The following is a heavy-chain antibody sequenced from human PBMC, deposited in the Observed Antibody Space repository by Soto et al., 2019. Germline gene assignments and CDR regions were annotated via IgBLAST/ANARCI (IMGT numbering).Heavy chain of an antibody. Sequence: QVQLVQSGAEVKKPGASVKVSCKASGYTFTSYGISWVRQAPGQGLEWMGWISAYNGNTNYAQKLQGRVTMTTDTSTSTAYMELRSLRFDDTAVYYCARDLYLEGHTAMVYYWGQGTLVTVSS. CDR3: ARDLYLEGHTAMVYY. D-gene: IGHD5-18*01. CDR1: GYTFTSYG. J-gene: IGHJ4*02. CDR2: ISAYNGNT. V-gene: IGHV1-18*01.